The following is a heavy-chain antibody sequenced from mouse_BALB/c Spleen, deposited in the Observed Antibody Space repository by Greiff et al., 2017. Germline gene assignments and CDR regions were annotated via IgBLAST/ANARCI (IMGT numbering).Heavy chain of an antibody. D-gene: IGHD2-3*01. CDR1: GYTFTSYV. V-gene: IGHV1-14*01. CDR3: ARSRDGYYYAMDY. J-gene: IGHJ4*01. CDR2: INPYNDGT. Sequence: VHVKQSGPELVKPGASVKMSCKASGYTFTSYVMHWVKQKPGQGLEWIGYINPYNDGTKYNEKFKGKATLTSDKSSSTAYMELSSLTSEDSAVYYCARSRDGYYYAMDYWGQGTSVTVSS.